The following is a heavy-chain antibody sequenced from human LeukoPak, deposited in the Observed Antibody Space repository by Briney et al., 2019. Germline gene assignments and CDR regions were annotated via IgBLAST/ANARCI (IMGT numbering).Heavy chain of an antibody. D-gene: IGHD3-16*01. CDR2: IKEDGSEK. V-gene: IGHV3-7*05. CDR3: ARGGGRHVEY. CDR1: GFTFW. J-gene: IGHJ4*02. Sequence: GGSLRLSCAASGFTFWMSWVRQAPGKGLEWVANIKEDGSEKNYVDSVKGRFTISRDNAKNSLYLQMNILRAEDTAVYYCARGGGRHVEYWGQGNLVTVSS.